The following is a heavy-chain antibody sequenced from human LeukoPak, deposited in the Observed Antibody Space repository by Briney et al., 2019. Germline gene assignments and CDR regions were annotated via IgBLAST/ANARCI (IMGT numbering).Heavy chain of an antibody. V-gene: IGHV5-51*01. Sequence: GESLKISCKGFGYSFTSYWIGWVRQMPGKGLEWMGIIYPGDSDTRYSPSFQGQVSISADRSSSTAYLQWSSLKASDTAMYYCARAIGAPGHYNWFDPWGQGTLVTVSS. CDR1: GYSFTSYW. CDR3: ARAIGAPGHYNWFDP. D-gene: IGHD1-26*01. CDR2: IYPGDSDT. J-gene: IGHJ5*02.